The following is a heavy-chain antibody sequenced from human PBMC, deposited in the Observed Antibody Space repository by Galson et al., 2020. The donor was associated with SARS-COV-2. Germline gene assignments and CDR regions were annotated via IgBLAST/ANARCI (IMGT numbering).Heavy chain of an antibody. D-gene: IGHD3-10*01. V-gene: IGHV4-34*01. CDR2: INHSGST. J-gene: IGHJ6*02. Sequence: ETSETLSLTCAVYGGSFSGYYWSWIRQPPGKGLEWIGEINHSGSTNYNPSLKSRVTISVDTSKNQFSLKLSSVTAADTAVYYCARGGGYYYGSGSFPYYYYGMDVWGQGTTVTVSS. CDR1: GGSFSGYY. CDR3: ARGGGYYYGSGSFPYYYYGMDV.